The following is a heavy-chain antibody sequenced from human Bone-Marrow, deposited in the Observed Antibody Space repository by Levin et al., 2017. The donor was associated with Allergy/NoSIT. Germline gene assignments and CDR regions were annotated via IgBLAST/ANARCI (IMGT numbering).Heavy chain of an antibody. Sequence: GGSLRLSCSASGFTFSSYAMHWVRQAPGKGLEYVSAISSNGGSTYYADSVKGRFTISRDNSKNTLYLQMSSLRAEDTAVYYCVKEDYYGSGSTFDYWGQGTLVTVSS. CDR1: GFTFSSYA. CDR3: VKEDYYGSGSTFDY. J-gene: IGHJ4*02. CDR2: ISSNGGST. D-gene: IGHD3-10*01. V-gene: IGHV3-64D*06.